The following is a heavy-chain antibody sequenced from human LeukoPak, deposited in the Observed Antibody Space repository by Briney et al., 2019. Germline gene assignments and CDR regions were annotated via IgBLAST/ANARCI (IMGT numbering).Heavy chain of an antibody. CDR1: GGSISSSSYY. D-gene: IGHD6-13*01. CDR3: ARHDRAAAGIRGNYFDH. J-gene: IGHJ4*02. CDR2: IYYSGST. V-gene: IGHV4-39*01. Sequence: PSETLSLTCTVSGGSISSSSYYWGWIRQPPGKGLEWIVSIYYSGSTYYNPSLKCRVTISVDTSKNQFSLKLSSVTAADTAVYYCARHDRAAAGIRGNYFDHWGQGTLVTVSS.